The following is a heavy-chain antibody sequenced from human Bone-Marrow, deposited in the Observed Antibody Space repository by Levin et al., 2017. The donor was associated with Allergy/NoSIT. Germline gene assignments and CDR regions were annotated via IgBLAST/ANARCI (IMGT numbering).Heavy chain of an antibody. CDR2: ISDSGDNI. D-gene: IGHD3-16*01. CDR1: AFSFRSSE. J-gene: IGHJ3*02. CDR3: ARAAQGGMFNYHNGSGFYVGAFDI. Sequence: GGSLRLSCVASAFSFRSSEMFWVRQAPGKGLEWISYISDSGDNIQYAASVRGRFSVSRDNAKNSLQLQMNSLRAEDTAFYYCARAAQGGMFNYHNGSGFYVGAFDIWGQGTLVTVSS. V-gene: IGHV3-48*03.